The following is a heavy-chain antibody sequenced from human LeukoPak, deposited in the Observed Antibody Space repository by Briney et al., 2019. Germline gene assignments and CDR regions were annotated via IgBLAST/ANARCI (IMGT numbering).Heavy chain of an antibody. CDR3: ASAPPGIAAYFDY. Sequence: PWGSLRLSCAASGFTFSSYWMHWVRQAPGKGLVWVSRINSDGISTKYAYPVKGRLTISRDNAKNTLVLQMNSLRAEDTAVYYCASAPPGIAAYFDYWGQGT. CDR2: INSDGIST. J-gene: IGHJ4*02. D-gene: IGHD6-13*01. V-gene: IGHV3-74*03. CDR1: GFTFSSYW.